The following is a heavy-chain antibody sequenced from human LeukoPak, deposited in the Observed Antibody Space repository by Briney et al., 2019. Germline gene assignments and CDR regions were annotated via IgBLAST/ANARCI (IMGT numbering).Heavy chain of an antibody. CDR2: IYPDDSDI. V-gene: IGHV5-51*01. CDR3: ARLLAPGDLPGGNDYYMDV. J-gene: IGHJ6*03. Sequence: GESLKISCKGFGYTFTSYWIGWVRQMPGKGLEWMGIIYPDDSDITYSPSFQGQGTISADKSISTAYLQWSSLKASDTAMYYCARLLAPGDLPGGNDYYMDVWGKGTTVTISS. CDR1: GYTFTSYW. D-gene: IGHD4-17*01.